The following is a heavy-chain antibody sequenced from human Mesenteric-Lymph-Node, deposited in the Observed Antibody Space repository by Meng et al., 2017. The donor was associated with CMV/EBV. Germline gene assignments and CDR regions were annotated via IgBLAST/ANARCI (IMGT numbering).Heavy chain of an antibody. CDR3: TRSYDSSGYKFDY. CDR1: GFTFSGSA. CDR2: MRIKANPYAT. J-gene: IGHJ4*02. Sequence: GESLKISCAASGFTFSGSAIHWVRQASGKGLEWVGRMRIKANPYATAYTASMKGRFTISRDDSKNTAYLQMNSLTTEDTAVYYCTRSYDSSGYKFDYWGQGTLVTVSS. V-gene: IGHV3-73*01. D-gene: IGHD3-22*01.